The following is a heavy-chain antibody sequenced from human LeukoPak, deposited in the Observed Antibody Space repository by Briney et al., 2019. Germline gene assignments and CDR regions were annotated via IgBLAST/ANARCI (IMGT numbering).Heavy chain of an antibody. D-gene: IGHD6-13*01. V-gene: IGHV1-69*13. CDR1: GGTFSSDP. J-gene: IGHJ4*02. CDR3: ARHQEAAAASGYFDY. CDR2: FIPIFATT. Sequence: SVKVSCKASGGTFSSDPISWVRQAPGQSLEWMGGFIPIFATTHFAQKFRDRVTFTADDSTGTAYMELSSLRSDDTAMYYCARHQEAAAASGYFDYWGQGTLVTVSS.